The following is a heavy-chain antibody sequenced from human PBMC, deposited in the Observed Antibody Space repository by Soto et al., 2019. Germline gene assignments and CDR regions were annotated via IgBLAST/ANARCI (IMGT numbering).Heavy chain of an antibody. D-gene: IGHD2-15*01. CDR2: ISAYNGNT. Sequence: ASVKVSCKASGYTFTSYGISWVRQAPGQGLEWMGWISAYNGNTNYAQKLQGRVNMTTDTSTSTAYMELRSLRSDDTAVYYCARGYCSGGSYYSADYWGQGTLVTVS. CDR3: ARGYCSGGSYYSADY. CDR1: GYTFTSYG. V-gene: IGHV1-18*01. J-gene: IGHJ4*02.